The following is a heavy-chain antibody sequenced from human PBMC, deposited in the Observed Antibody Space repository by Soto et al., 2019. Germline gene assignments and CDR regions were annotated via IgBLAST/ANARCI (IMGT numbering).Heavy chain of an antibody. CDR3: ARGRSITMLRGAPPDY. D-gene: IGHD3-10*01. CDR2: ISAYNGNT. J-gene: IGHJ4*02. CDR1: GYTFASYG. V-gene: IGHV1-18*01. Sequence: ASVKVSCKASGYTFASYGFSWVRQAPGQGLEWMGWISAYNGNTNYEQKLQGRVTISVDTSKNQFSLKLSSVTATDTAVYYCARGRSITMLRGAPPDYWGQGTLVTVSS.